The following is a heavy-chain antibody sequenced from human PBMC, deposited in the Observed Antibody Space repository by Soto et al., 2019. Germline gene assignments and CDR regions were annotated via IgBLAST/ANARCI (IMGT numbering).Heavy chain of an antibody. CDR3: ASLDTVATGYFSFDH. Sequence: GGSLKISCKGSGYSFTTYWIGWVRQRPGKGLDGMGIIYPGDADTRYSPSFQGQVTISAAKSISTAYLQCSSLKASDTAMYYCASLDTVATGYFSFDHWGQGTLVTVSS. CDR2: IYPGDADT. V-gene: IGHV5-51*01. D-gene: IGHD5-12*01. J-gene: IGHJ4*02. CDR1: GYSFTTYW.